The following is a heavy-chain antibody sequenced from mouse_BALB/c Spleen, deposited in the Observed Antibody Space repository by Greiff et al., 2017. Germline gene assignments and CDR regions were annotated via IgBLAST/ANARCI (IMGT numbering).Heavy chain of an antibody. CDR2: ISSGGGST. Sequence: EVKVVESGGGLVKPGGSLKLSCAASGFAFSSYDMSWVRQTPEKRLEWVAYISSGGGSTYYPDTVKGRFTISRDNAKNTLYLQMSSLKSEDTAMYYCASEGDYAMDYWGQGTSVTVSS. J-gene: IGHJ4*01. CDR1: GFAFSSYD. CDR3: ASEGDYAMDY. V-gene: IGHV5-12-1*01.